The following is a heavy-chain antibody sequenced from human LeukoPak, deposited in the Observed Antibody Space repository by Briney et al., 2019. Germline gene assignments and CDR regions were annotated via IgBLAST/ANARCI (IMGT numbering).Heavy chain of an antibody. CDR3: ARVGDWNDLVY. CDR1: GGSISRYY. V-gene: IGHV4-59*01. CDR2: ILYSGTTT. D-gene: IGHD1-1*01. J-gene: IGHJ4*02. Sequence: SETLSLTCTVSGGSISRYYWSWIRQTPGKGLEWIGYILYSGTTTNYNPSLKSRVTISVDTSKNRFSLKLSSVTAADTAVYYCARVGDWNDLVYWGQGTLVTVSS.